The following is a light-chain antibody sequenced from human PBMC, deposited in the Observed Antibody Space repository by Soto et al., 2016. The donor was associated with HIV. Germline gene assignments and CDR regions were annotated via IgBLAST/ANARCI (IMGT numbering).Light chain of an antibody. V-gene: IGLV3-1*01. Sequence: SYELTQPPSVSVSPGQTASITCSGRNLRNTYASWYQQKPGQSPLMVIYRDTKRPSGIPERFSGSNSGNTATLTISGTQAMDEADYFCQAWDSTTNLYVFGTGTKVTVL. CDR2: RDT. CDR1: NLRNTY. CDR3: QAWDSTTNLYV. J-gene: IGLJ1*01.